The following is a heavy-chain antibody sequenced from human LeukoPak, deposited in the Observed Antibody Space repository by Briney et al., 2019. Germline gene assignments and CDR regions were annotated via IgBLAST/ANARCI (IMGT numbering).Heavy chain of an antibody. CDR2: IYHSGST. J-gene: IGHJ4*02. V-gene: IGHV4-30-2*01. CDR1: GGSISSGGNS. Sequence: SQTLSLTCAVSGGSISSGGNSGSWIRQPPGKGLEWIGYIYHSGSTYYNPSLKSRVTISVDRSKNQFSLRLSSVTAADTAVYYCARAGPYGGNSVDYWGQGTLVTVSS. CDR3: ARAGPYGGNSVDY. D-gene: IGHD4-23*01.